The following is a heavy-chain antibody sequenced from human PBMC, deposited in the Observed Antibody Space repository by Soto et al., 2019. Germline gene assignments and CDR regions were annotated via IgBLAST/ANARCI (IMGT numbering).Heavy chain of an antibody. CDR2: ISGSGGST. J-gene: IGHJ4*02. Sequence: GGSLRLSCAASGFKFSNYAMSWVRQAPGKGLEWVSAISGSGGSTYYADSVKGRFTISRDNSKNTLYLQMNSLRAEDTAVYYCAKDSGPMRQWLDYWGQGTLVTVSS. V-gene: IGHV3-23*01. CDR3: AKDSGPMRQWLDY. CDR1: GFKFSNYA. D-gene: IGHD6-19*01.